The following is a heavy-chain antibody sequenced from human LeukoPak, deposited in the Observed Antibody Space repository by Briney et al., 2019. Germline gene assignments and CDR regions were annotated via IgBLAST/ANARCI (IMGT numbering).Heavy chain of an antibody. Sequence: ASVKVSCKASGYTFTSYGISWVRQAPGQGLEWMGWISAYNGNTNYAQKLQGRVTMTTDTSTSTAYMELRSLRSDDTAVYYCARAEVLLWFGELPYYFDYWGQGTLVTVSS. CDR2: ISAYNGNT. D-gene: IGHD3-10*01. CDR3: ARAEVLLWFGELPYYFDY. CDR1: GYTFTSYG. V-gene: IGHV1-18*01. J-gene: IGHJ4*02.